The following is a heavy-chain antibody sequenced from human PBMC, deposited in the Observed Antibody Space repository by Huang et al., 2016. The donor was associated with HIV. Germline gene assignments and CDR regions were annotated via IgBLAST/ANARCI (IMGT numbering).Heavy chain of an antibody. J-gene: IGHJ4*02. Sequence: QVQLVESGGGVVQPGRSLRLSCAAFGFTFNKFDMHWVRQAPGKGLEWVAIRSYDGISKYHADSVKGRFTISRDNSKNTVYLQMNSLRVEDTAVYYCAKDGRGSGTYYDYFEYWGQGTLVTVSS. CDR1: GFTFNKFD. D-gene: IGHD1-26*01. V-gene: IGHV3-30*18. CDR2: RSYDGISK. CDR3: AKDGRGSGTYYDYFEY.